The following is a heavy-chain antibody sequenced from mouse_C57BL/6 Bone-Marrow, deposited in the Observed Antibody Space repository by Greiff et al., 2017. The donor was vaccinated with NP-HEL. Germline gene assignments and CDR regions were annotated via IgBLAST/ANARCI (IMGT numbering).Heavy chain of an antibody. Sequence: DVKLVESGGDLVKPGGSLKLSCAASGFTFSSYGMSWVRQTPDKRLEWVATISSGGSYTYYPDSVKGRFTISRDNAKNTLYLQMSSLKSEDTAMYYCARNYYGSSLSWYFDVWGTGTTVTVSS. CDR1: GFTFSSYG. D-gene: IGHD1-1*01. V-gene: IGHV5-6*02. CDR2: ISSGGSYT. CDR3: ARNYYGSSLSWYFDV. J-gene: IGHJ1*03.